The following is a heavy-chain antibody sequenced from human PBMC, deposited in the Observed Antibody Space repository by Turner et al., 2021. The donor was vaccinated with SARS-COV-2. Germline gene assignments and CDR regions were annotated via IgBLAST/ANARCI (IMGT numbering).Heavy chain of an antibody. Sequence: EVQLVVSGGGLVQPGSCLRLSCAASPFTFDDYAMHWVRQAPGKGLEWGSGISWNSGTIDYADSVKGRFTISRDNAKNSLYLQMNSLRAEDTALYYCAKLAARSAYYYYGMDVWGQGTTVTVSS. D-gene: IGHD6-6*01. CDR2: ISWNSGTI. CDR3: AKLAARSAYYYYGMDV. CDR1: PFTFDDYA. J-gene: IGHJ6*02. V-gene: IGHV3-9*01.